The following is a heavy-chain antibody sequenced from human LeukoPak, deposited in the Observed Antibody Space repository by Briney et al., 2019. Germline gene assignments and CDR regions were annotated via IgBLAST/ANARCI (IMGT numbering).Heavy chain of an antibody. CDR1: GFTVSSNY. CDR2: IYSGGST. Sequence: PGGSLRLSCAASGFTVSSNYMSWVRQAPGKGLEWVSVIYSGGSTYYADSVKGRFTISRDNSKNTLYLQMNSLRAEDTAVYYCAMTTEVRWDYYGMDVWGQGTTVTVSS. CDR3: AMTTEVRWDYYGMDV. D-gene: IGHD4-11*01. V-gene: IGHV3-66*01. J-gene: IGHJ6*02.